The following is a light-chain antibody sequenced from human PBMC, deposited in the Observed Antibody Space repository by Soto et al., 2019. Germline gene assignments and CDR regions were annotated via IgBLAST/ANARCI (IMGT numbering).Light chain of an antibody. CDR2: GAA. V-gene: IGKV3-20*01. Sequence: EIVLTQSPGTLSLSPGERATLSCRASQSVSSSYLAWYHQKPGQAPRLLIYGAASSATGIPDRFSGSGSVTDFTLTISRLEPEDLAVYYCHHYRSSLTWTFGQGTKVEIK. CDR1: QSVSSSY. CDR3: HHYRSSLTWT. J-gene: IGKJ1*01.